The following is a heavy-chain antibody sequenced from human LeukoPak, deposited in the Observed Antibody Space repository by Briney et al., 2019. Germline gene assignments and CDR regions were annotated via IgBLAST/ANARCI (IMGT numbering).Heavy chain of an antibody. Sequence: GGSLRLSCAASGFTVSSNYMSWVRQAPGKGLEWVSVIYSGGSTYYADSVKGRFTISRDNSKNTLYLQMNSLRAEDTAVYYCARDNTYYYDSSGYRDYWGQGTLVTVSS. D-gene: IGHD3-22*01. CDR2: IYSGGST. V-gene: IGHV3-53*01. CDR3: ARDNTYYYDSSGYRDY. CDR1: GFTVSSNY. J-gene: IGHJ4*02.